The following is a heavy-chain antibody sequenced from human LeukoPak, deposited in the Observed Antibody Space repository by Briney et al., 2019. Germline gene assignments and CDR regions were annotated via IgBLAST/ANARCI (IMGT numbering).Heavy chain of an antibody. Sequence: GGSLRLSCAASGFTFSSYWMHWVRQAPGKGLVWVSRINSDGSSTSYADSVKGRFTISRDNAKNTLYLQMNSLRAEDTAVYYCARAGYQSYYYYMDVWGKGTTVTISS. CDR2: INSDGSST. V-gene: IGHV3-74*01. CDR1: GFTFSSYW. J-gene: IGHJ6*03. D-gene: IGHD5-12*01. CDR3: ARAGYQSYYYYMDV.